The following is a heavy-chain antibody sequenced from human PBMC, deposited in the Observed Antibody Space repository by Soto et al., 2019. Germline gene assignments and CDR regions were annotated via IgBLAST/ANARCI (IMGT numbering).Heavy chain of an antibody. Sequence: QVQLVQSGAEVKKPGSSVKVSCKASGGTFSSYAISWVRQAPGQGLEWMGGIIPIFGTANYAQKFQGRVTITXXEXTXXANMELSSLRSEDTAVYYCARCTPERSTYYYGMDVWGQGTPVTVSS. J-gene: IGHJ6*02. CDR1: GGTFSSYA. CDR2: IIPIFGTA. CDR3: ARCTPERSTYYYGMDV. D-gene: IGHD1-1*01. V-gene: IGHV1-69*05.